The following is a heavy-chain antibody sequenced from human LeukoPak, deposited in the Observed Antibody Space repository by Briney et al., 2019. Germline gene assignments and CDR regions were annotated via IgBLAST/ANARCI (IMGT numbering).Heavy chain of an antibody. Sequence: PGGSLRLSCAASGFTFSSYGMHWVRQAPGKGLEGVAVISYDGSNKYYADSVKGRFTISRDNSKNTLYLQMTSLRAEDTAVYYCARGPNPSGWPFDYWGQGTLVTVSS. CDR3: ARGPNPSGWPFDY. CDR1: GFTFSSYG. D-gene: IGHD6-19*01. V-gene: IGHV3-30*03. CDR2: ISYDGSNK. J-gene: IGHJ4*02.